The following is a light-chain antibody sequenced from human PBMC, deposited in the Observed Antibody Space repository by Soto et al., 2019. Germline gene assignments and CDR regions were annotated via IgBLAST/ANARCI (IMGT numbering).Light chain of an antibody. Sequence: EIVLTQSPGTLSLSPGERATRSCIASQRISSNYLAWYQQTPGQAPRLLIYDASSRAAGIPDRFSGSGSGTDFTLTISRLEPEDFGVYYCQQYGGSPRTFGQGTNVEIK. V-gene: IGKV3-20*01. CDR3: QQYGGSPRT. J-gene: IGKJ1*01. CDR1: QRISSNY. CDR2: DAS.